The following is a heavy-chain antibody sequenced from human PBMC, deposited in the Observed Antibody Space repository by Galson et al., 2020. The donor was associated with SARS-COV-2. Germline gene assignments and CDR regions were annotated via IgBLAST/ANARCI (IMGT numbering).Heavy chain of an antibody. CDR2: ISYDGNNK. Sequence: TGGSLRLSCAASGFTFGNYAIHWVRQAPGKGLEWVAVISYDGNNKYYADSVKGRFTISRDNSKKTVYLQMNSLRPDDTAVYYCAQKAAGSGSPGDWFDPWVQGTLVTVSS. V-gene: IGHV3-30*18. J-gene: IGHJ5*02. D-gene: IGHD3-10*01. CDR3: AQKAAGSGSPGDWFDP. CDR1: GFTFGNYA.